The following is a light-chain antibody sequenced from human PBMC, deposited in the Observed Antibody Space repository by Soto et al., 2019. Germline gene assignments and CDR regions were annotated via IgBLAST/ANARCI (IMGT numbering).Light chain of an antibody. Sequence: DIQMTQSPSTLSASVGDRVTITCLASQSISTLLAWYQQKSGKAPKLLIYEASSLGSGVPSRFSGSGSGTEFTLTLSSLQPDDSATSYCQQYDSFPRPFGQGTKVDI. CDR1: QSISTL. CDR3: QQYDSFPRP. V-gene: IGKV1-5*03. J-gene: IGKJ1*01. CDR2: EAS.